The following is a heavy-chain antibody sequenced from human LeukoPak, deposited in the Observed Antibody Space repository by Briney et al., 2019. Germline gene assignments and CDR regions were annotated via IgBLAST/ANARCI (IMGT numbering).Heavy chain of an antibody. CDR1: GFTVITNY. CDR2: IYSGGTT. CDR3: ARDRAGVLDY. D-gene: IGHD6-13*01. V-gene: IGHV3-66*01. Sequence: GGPLGLSGEAPGFTVITNYMSWSGQAQGRGLEWVSVIYSGGTTYYADSVKGRFTISRDNSKNTLHLQMNSLRAEDTAVYYCARDRAGVLDYWGQGTLVTVSS. J-gene: IGHJ4*02.